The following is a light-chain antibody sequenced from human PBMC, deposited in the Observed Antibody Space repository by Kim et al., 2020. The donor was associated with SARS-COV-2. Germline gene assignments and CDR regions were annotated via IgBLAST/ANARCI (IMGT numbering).Light chain of an antibody. Sequence: ATINCKSSQHLLFSSNNKNYLAWYQQKPGQPPKLLFYWASTRESGVPDRFSGSGSGTYFTLTINTLRAEDVAVYYCQQYYTTPLTFGGGTKVDIK. J-gene: IGKJ4*01. V-gene: IGKV4-1*01. CDR2: WAS. CDR3: QQYYTTPLT. CDR1: QHLLFSSNNKNY.